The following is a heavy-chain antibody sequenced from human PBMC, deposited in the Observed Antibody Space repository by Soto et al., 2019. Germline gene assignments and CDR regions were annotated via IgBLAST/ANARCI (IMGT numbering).Heavy chain of an antibody. CDR3: ATFLGALYYFDY. V-gene: IGHV4-39*01. J-gene: IGHJ4*02. CDR2: IYYSGST. CDR1: GGSISSSSYY. Sequence: LSLTCTVSGGSISSSSYYWGWIRQPPGKGLEWIGSIYYSGSTYYNPSLKSRVTISVDTSKNQFSLKLSSVTAADTAVYYCATFLGALYYFDYWGQGTLVTVPQ. D-gene: IGHD1-26*01.